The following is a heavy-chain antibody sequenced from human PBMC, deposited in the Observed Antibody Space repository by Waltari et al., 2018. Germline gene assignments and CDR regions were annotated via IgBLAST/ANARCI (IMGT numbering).Heavy chain of an antibody. CDR3: ARVRYYYDSALD. Sequence: EVQLVESGGGLVQPGGSLRLSCAASGFTFSSYWMSWVRQAPGKGVGWVGNIKQDGSEKYYVDSVKGRFTSSRDNAKNSRYLQMNSLRAEDTAVYYCARVRYYYDSALDWGQGTLVTVSS. V-gene: IGHV3-7*01. CDR2: IKQDGSEK. D-gene: IGHD3-22*01. CDR1: GFTFSSYW. J-gene: IGHJ4*02.